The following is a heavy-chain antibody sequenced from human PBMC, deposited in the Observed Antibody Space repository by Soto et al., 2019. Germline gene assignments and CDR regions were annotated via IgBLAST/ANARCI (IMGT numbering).Heavy chain of an antibody. Sequence: ASVKVSCKVSGYTLTELSMHWVRQAPGKGLEWMGGFDPEDGETIYAQKFQGRVTMTEDTSTDTAYMELSSLRSEDTAVYYCVTGSPRGRFLEWLLYPPIRYYYYGMDVWGQGTTVTVS. CDR3: VTGSPRGRFLEWLLYPPIRYYYYGMDV. D-gene: IGHD3-3*01. CDR2: FDPEDGET. J-gene: IGHJ6*02. CDR1: GYTLTELS. V-gene: IGHV1-24*01.